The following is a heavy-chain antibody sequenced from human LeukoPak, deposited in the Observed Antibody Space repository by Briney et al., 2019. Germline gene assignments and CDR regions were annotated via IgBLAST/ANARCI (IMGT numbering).Heavy chain of an antibody. V-gene: IGHV4-61*08. CDR2: IYYSGST. J-gene: IGHJ6*03. Sequence: SQTLSLTCTVSGGSFSSGDYYWSWIRQPPGKGLEWIGYIYYSGSTNYNPSLKSRVTISVDTSKNQFSLKLSSVTAADTAVYYCAREVLVRGVISYYYMDVWGKGTTVTVSS. CDR1: GGSFSSGDYY. D-gene: IGHD3-10*01. CDR3: AREVLVRGVISYYYMDV.